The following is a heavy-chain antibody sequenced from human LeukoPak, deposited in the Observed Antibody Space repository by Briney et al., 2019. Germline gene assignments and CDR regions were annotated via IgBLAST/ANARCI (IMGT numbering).Heavy chain of an antibody. CDR3: ARRRISTSECYDSSETHNDAFDI. V-gene: IGHV3-21*01. CDR1: GFTFSSYS. CDR2: ISSSSSYI. J-gene: IGHJ3*02. D-gene: IGHD3-22*01. Sequence: GGSLRLSCAASGFTFSSYSMNWVRQAPGKGLEWVSSISSSSSYIYYADSVKGRFTISRDNAKNSLYLQMNSLRAEDTAVYYCARRRISTSECYDSSETHNDAFDIWGQGTMVTVSS.